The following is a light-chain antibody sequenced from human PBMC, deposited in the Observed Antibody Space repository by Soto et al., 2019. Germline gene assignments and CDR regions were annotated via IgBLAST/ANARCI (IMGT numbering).Light chain of an antibody. CDR3: QQYGVSPLMFT. J-gene: IGKJ2*01. CDR1: QSVSNNY. Sequence: EIVLVQSPGTLSLSPGERATLSCRASQSVSNNYLAWYQQKPGQAPRLLIYGASSRATGVPDRFSGSGTGTDFSHTITRLEPEDFAVYYCQQYGVSPLMFTFGQGTKVGVK. V-gene: IGKV3-20*01. CDR2: GAS.